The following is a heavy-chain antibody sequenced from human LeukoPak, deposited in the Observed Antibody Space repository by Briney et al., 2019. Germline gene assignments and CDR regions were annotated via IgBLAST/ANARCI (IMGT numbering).Heavy chain of an antibody. V-gene: IGHV3-7*01. Sequence: PGGSLRLSCAASGFTFSSYWMSWVRQAPGEGLEWVANIKQDGSEKYYVDSVKGRFTISRDNAKNSLYLQMNSLRAEDTAVYYCARGADCTNGVCYTVRDYWGQGTLVTVSS. CDR3: ARGADCTNGVCYTVRDY. J-gene: IGHJ4*02. D-gene: IGHD2-8*01. CDR2: IKQDGSEK. CDR1: GFTFSSYW.